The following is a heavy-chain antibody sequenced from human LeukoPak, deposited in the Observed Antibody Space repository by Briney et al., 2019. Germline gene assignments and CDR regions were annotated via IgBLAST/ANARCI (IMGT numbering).Heavy chain of an antibody. CDR1: RFTFSNYW. V-gene: IGHV3-7*04. CDR3: ARGKAALMDV. J-gene: IGHJ6*03. Sequence: GGSLRLSCEASRFTFSNYWMNWVRQAPGKGLEWVANIKEDGSEKYYVDSVRGRFTISRDNAKNSLYLQMNSLGGDDTALYYCARGKAALMDVWGKETTVTVSS. CDR2: IKEDGSEK. D-gene: IGHD6-6*01.